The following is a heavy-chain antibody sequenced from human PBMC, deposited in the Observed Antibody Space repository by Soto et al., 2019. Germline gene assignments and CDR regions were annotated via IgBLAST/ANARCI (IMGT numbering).Heavy chain of an antibody. CDR3: ARLFGRPLDY. D-gene: IGHD3-10*02. J-gene: IGHJ4*02. V-gene: IGHV5-51*01. CDR1: GYSFTHYW. Sequence: PGESLKISCKGSGYSFTHYWIGWVRQMPGKGLEWMGIIYPGDSDTRYSPSFQGQVTISADKSISTVSLQWSSLQASDTAIYYCARLFGRPLDYWGQGTLVTVSS. CDR2: IYPGDSDT.